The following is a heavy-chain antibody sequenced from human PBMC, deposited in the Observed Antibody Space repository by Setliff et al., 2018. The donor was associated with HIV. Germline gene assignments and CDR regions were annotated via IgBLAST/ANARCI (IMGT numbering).Heavy chain of an antibody. V-gene: IGHV1-69*06. Sequence: SVKVSCKASGDSFNILGFTWVRQAPGQGLEWVGGIIPVVDAPIYAQRFQGRVVITADKSTGTAYMQLSSLKFEDTAVYYCATRPPGVHGFSIWGQGTMVTVSS. D-gene: IGHD3-10*01. CDR2: IIPVVDAP. CDR3: ATRPPGVHGFSI. J-gene: IGHJ3*02. CDR1: GDSFNILG.